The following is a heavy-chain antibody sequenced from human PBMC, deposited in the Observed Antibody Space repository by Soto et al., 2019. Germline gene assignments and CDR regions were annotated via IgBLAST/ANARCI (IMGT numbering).Heavy chain of an antibody. J-gene: IGHJ4*02. CDR3: ASPSPFHS. Sequence: EVQLVESGGGLVQPGGSLRLSCAASGFTFSSYEVNWVRQAPGKGLEWVSYISSSGSTIYYADSVKGRFTISRDNAKSSLFLQMNSLRAEDTAVYYCASPSPFHSWAKGTLVTVSS. CDR2: ISSSGSTI. CDR1: GFTFSSYE. V-gene: IGHV3-48*03.